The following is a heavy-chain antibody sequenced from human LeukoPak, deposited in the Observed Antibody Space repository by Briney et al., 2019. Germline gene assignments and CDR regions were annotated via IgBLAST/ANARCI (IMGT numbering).Heavy chain of an antibody. Sequence: GGSLRLSCSVSGFTVSTYVMHWVGQAPGKGLEYVSAISSNRDNTYYADSVKGRFTISRDNSKNTLYLQMSSLRADDTAVYYCVRGTGYWGQGSLVTVSS. CDR1: GFTVSTYV. CDR2: ISSNRDNT. J-gene: IGHJ4*02. CDR3: VRGTGY. V-gene: IGHV3-64D*06.